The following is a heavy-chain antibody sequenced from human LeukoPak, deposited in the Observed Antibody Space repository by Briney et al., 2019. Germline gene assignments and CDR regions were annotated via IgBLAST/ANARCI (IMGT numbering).Heavy chain of an antibody. V-gene: IGHV1-46*01. J-gene: IGHJ4*02. D-gene: IGHD6-13*01. CDR1: GYTFTSYY. CDR2: INPSGGST. Sequence: ASVKVSCKASGYTFTSYYMHWVRQAPGQGLEWMGIINPSGGSTSYAQKFQGRVTITADKSTNTAYMELSSLRSEDTAIYYCARDSYSSSWSGTYWGQGTLVTVSS. CDR3: ARDSYSSSWSGTY.